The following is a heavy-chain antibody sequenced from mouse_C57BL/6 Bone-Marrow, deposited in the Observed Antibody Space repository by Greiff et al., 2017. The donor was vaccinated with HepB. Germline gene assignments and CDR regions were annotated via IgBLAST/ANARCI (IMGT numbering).Heavy chain of an antibody. V-gene: IGHV5-6*01. CDR1: GFTFSSYG. Sequence: EVQLVESGGDLVKPGGSLKLSCAASGFTFSSYGMSWVRQTPDKRLEWVATISSGGSYTYYPDSVKGRFTISRDNAKNTLYLQMSSLKSEDTAMYYFARGGYDYGGAWFAYWGQGTLVTVSA. J-gene: IGHJ3*01. D-gene: IGHD2-4*01. CDR3: ARGGYDYGGAWFAY. CDR2: ISSGGSYT.